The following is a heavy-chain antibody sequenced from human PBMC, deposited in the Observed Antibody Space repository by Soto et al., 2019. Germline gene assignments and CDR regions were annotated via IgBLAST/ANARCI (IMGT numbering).Heavy chain of an antibody. Sequence: QVQLVQSWAEVTRPGSSVKVSCKASGDTFNFYSINWVRQAPGLGLEWMGRVNPILSMSNYAQRFQGRVTMTADKSTSTAYMELSGLRSEDTAIYYCATSYGSGYRAFDFWGQGALVTVSS. CDR3: ATSYGSGYRAFDF. CDR1: GDTFNFYS. V-gene: IGHV1-69*04. CDR2: VNPILSMS. D-gene: IGHD3-10*01. J-gene: IGHJ4*02.